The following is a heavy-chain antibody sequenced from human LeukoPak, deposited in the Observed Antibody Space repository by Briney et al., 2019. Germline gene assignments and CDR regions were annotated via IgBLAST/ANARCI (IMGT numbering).Heavy chain of an antibody. Sequence: PGGSLRLSCAASGFTFSSYEMNWVRQAPGKGLEWVSYISSSGSTIYYADSVKGRFTISRDNAKNSLYLQMNSLRPEDTAVYYCAKPPSGSPPQPFDSWGQGTLVTVSS. CDR3: AKPPSGSPPQPFDS. CDR1: GFTFSSYE. V-gene: IGHV3-48*03. J-gene: IGHJ4*02. D-gene: IGHD1-26*01. CDR2: ISSSGSTI.